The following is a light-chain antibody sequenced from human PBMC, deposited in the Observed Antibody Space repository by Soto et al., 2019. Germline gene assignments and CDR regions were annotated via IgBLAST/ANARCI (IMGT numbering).Light chain of an antibody. CDR1: QSVSTF. V-gene: IGKV3-11*01. CDR2: DAS. CDR3: QQGTDWPPGT. Sequence: EIVFTQSPSTLSLSPGERATLSCRASQSVSTFLAWYQHKPGQAPRLLIYDASNRATGIPDRFRGSGSGTDFTLTISSLEPEDFALYYCQQGTDWPPGTFGQGTKVDI. J-gene: IGKJ1*01.